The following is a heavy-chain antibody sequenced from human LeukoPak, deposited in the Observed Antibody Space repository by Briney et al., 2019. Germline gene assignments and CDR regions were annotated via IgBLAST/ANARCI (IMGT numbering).Heavy chain of an antibody. CDR2: IYHSGST. J-gene: IGHJ2*01. V-gene: IGHV4-38-2*02. Sequence: KASETLSLSRTVSGYSISSGYYWGWIRQPPGKGLEWIGSIYHSGSTYYNPSLKSRVTISVDTSKNQFSLKLSSVTAADTAVYYCATALKNGYFDLWGRGTLVTVSS. D-gene: IGHD2-8*01. CDR1: GYSISSGYY. CDR3: ATALKNGYFDL.